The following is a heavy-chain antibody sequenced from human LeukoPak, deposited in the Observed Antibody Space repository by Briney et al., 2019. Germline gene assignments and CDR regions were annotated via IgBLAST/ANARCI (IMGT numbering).Heavy chain of an antibody. D-gene: IGHD6-19*01. CDR2: IRYDESNK. CDR3: ATMQWLEGVDWFDP. J-gene: IGHJ5*02. Sequence: GGSLRLSCAASGFIFSNYGMHWVRQAPGKGLEWVAFIRYDESNKFYADSVKGRFTISRDDSKNILFLQMNSLRAEDTAVYYCATMQWLEGVDWFDPWGQGTLVTVSS. CDR1: GFIFSNYG. V-gene: IGHV3-30*02.